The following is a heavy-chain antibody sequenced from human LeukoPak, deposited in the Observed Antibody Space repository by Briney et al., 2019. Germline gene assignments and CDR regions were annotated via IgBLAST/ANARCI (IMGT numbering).Heavy chain of an antibody. J-gene: IGHJ5*02. Sequence: GGSLRLSCAASGFTFGNHFMHWVRQAPGKGLLWVSRINPDGTTTYHADSVKGRFTISRDNAKNSLYLQMNSLRAEDTAVYYCARGFQGGSYINWFDPWGQGTLVTVSS. V-gene: IGHV3-74*01. CDR1: GFTFGNHF. CDR3: ARGFQGGSYINWFDP. CDR2: INPDGTTT. D-gene: IGHD1-26*01.